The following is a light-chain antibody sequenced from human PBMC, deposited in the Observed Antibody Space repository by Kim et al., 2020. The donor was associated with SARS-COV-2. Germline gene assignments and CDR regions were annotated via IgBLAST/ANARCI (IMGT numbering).Light chain of an antibody. CDR2: AAS. J-gene: IGKJ5*01. V-gene: IGKV1-12*01. CDR1: QGIASW. Sequence: DVQMTQSPSSVSASVGDTVTITCRASQGIASWLAWYQQKPGKAPKLLIYAASALQSGVPSRFSGSGSGSEFTLTIRSLQPEDVATYFCQQSNNFPITFGQGTRLEIK. CDR3: QQSNNFPIT.